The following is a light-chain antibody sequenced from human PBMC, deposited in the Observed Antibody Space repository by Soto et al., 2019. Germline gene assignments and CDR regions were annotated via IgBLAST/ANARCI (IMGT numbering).Light chain of an antibody. CDR3: QQSYSTPWT. Sequence: DIQMTQSPSSLSASVGDRVPITCRASQSISSYLNWYQQKPGKAPKXMIYAASSLQSGVPSRFSGSGSGTDFTLTISSLQPEDVATYYCQQSYSTPWTFGQGTKVDI. J-gene: IGKJ1*01. CDR2: AAS. V-gene: IGKV1-39*01. CDR1: QSISSY.